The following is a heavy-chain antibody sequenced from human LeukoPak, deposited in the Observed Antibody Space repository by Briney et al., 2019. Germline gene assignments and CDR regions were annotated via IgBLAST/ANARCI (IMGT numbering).Heavy chain of an antibody. CDR1: GGTFSSYA. CDR3: ARDVNYYGSGSSMNYYYYYGMDV. J-gene: IGHJ6*02. D-gene: IGHD3-10*01. Sequence: ASVKVSCKASGGTFSSYAISWVRQAPGQGLEWMGGIIPIFGTANYAQKFQGRVTITADESTSTAYMELSSLRSEDTAVYYCARDVNYYGSGSSMNYYYYYGMDVWGQGTTVTVSS. V-gene: IGHV1-69*13. CDR2: IIPIFGTA.